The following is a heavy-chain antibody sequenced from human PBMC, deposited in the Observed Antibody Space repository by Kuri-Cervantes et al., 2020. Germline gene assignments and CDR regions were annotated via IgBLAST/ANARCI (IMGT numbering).Heavy chain of an antibody. J-gene: IGHJ6*02. CDR2: ISWNSGSI. CDR3: ARPRVGYSYGYSADYYYYGMDV. Sequence: GGSLRLSCAASGFTFDEYAMHWVRQAPGKGLEWVSGISWNSGSIGYADSVKGRFTISRDNAKNSLYLQMNSLRAEDTAVYYCARPRVGYSYGYSADYYYYGMDVWGQGTTVTVSS. V-gene: IGHV3-9*01. D-gene: IGHD5-18*01. CDR1: GFTFDEYA.